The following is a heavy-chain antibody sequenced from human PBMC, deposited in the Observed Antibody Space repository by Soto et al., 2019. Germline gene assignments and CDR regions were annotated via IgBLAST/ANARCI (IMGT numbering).Heavy chain of an antibody. Sequence: ASVKVSCKASGYTFTSYYMHWVRQAPGQGLERMGIINPSGGSTSYAQKFQGRVTMTRDTSTSTVYMELSSLRSEDTAVYYCARAYSSGRMEDPWGQGTMVTVSS. CDR2: INPSGGST. D-gene: IGHD6-19*01. CDR1: GYTFTSYY. V-gene: IGHV1-46*03. J-gene: IGHJ3*01. CDR3: ARAYSSGRMEDP.